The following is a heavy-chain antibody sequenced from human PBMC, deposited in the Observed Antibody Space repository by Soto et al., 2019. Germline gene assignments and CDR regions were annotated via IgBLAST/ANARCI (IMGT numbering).Heavy chain of an antibody. CDR1: GGSISSYY. Sequence: QVQLQESGPGLVKPSETLSLTCTVSGGSISSYYWSWIRQPAGKGLEWIGRIYTSGSTNYNPSLTSRVTMSVDTSKNQFSLKLSSVTAADTAVYYCARDFRSIAVAGIHWYFDLWGRGTLVTVS. J-gene: IGHJ2*01. D-gene: IGHD6-19*01. CDR2: IYTSGST. V-gene: IGHV4-4*07. CDR3: ARDFRSIAVAGIHWYFDL.